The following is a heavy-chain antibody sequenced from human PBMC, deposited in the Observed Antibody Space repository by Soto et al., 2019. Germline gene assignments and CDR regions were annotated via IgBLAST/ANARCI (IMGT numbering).Heavy chain of an antibody. CDR1: GFTFSSHG. CDR3: ARGPMPYFDY. Sequence: GGSLRLSCAASGFTFSSHGMHWVRQAPGKGLEWVAVIGYDGSVKYYVDFVKGRFTISRDNSKNTLYLQMNSLRAEDTAVYYCARGPMPYFDYWGRGTLVTVSS. CDR2: IGYDGSVK. V-gene: IGHV3-33*01. J-gene: IGHJ4*02. D-gene: IGHD2-2*01.